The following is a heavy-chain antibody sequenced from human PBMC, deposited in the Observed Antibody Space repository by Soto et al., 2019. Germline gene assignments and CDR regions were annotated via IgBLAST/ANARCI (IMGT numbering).Heavy chain of an antibody. J-gene: IGHJ4*02. CDR1: GDSISSHEYY. CDR2: IYYTATT. Sequence: SETLSLTCTVSGDSISSHEYYWSWIRQSPGKGLEWIGYIYYTATTDYNPSLKSRVTISVDTSKNQFSLKLSSVTAADTAVYYCVRDKKGGAQVFEYWGRGTLVTVSS. V-gene: IGHV4-30-4*01. CDR3: VRDKKGGAQVFEY. D-gene: IGHD1-26*01.